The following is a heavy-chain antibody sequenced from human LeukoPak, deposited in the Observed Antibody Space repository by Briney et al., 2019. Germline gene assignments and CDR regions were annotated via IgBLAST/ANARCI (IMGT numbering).Heavy chain of an antibody. CDR2: ISYDGSNK. Sequence: GGSLRLSCAASGFTFSSYGMHWVRQAPGKGLEWVAVISYDGSNKYYADSVKGRFTISRDNSKNTLYLQMNSLRAEDTAVYYCATRYCSGGSSYCSNWGQGTLVTVSS. CDR3: ATRYCSGGSSYCSN. D-gene: IGHD2-15*01. J-gene: IGHJ4*02. CDR1: GFTFSSYG. V-gene: IGHV3-30*03.